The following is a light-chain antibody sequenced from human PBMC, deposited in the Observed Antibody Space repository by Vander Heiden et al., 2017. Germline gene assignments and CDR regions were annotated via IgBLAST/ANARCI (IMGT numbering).Light chain of an antibody. Sequence: SYELTQPPSVSVSPGKTARITCSGDALPKQYAYWYQQKPGQAPVLVIYKDSERPSGIPERFSGSSSGTTVTLTISGVQAEDEADYYCQSADSSGTYTVFGGGTKLTVL. V-gene: IGLV3-25*03. CDR1: ALPKQY. CDR3: QSADSSGTYTV. J-gene: IGLJ2*01. CDR2: KDS.